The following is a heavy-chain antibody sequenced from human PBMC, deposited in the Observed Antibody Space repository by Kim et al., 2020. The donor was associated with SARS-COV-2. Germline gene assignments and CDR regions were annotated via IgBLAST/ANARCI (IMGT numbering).Heavy chain of an antibody. CDR2: IYSTGTT. V-gene: IGHV3-53*01. J-gene: IGHJ4*02. D-gene: IGHD3-16*01. CDR1: GFAVSSND. Sequence: GGSLRLSCAASGFAVSSNDMRWVRQAPGKGLEWVSLIYSTGTTYYADSVRGRFTISRDNSKNTLYLQMNSLRAEDTAVYFCTRGGSSAAAYWGRGTLVTVSP. CDR3: TRGGSSAAAY.